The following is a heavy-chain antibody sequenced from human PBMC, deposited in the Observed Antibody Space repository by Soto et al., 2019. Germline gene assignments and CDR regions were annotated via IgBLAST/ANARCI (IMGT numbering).Heavy chain of an antibody. D-gene: IGHD2-15*01. CDR3: ARDRFGHRSGGSCYKDYYYYGMDV. V-gene: IGHV1-69*13. J-gene: IGHJ6*02. Sequence: SVKVSCKASGGTFSSYAISWVRQAPGQGLEWMGGIIPIFGTANYAQKFQGRVTITADESTSTAYMVLSSLRFEDMAVYYCARDRFGHRSGGSCYKDYYYYGMDVWG. CDR2: IIPIFGTA. CDR1: GGTFSSYA.